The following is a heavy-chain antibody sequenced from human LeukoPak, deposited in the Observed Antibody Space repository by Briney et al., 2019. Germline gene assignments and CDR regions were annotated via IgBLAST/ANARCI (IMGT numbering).Heavy chain of an antibody. Sequence: LPGGSLRLSCAASGFTFNSYAMSWVRQAPGKGLEWVSAISCSGGSTYYADSVKGRFTISRDNSKNTLYLQMNSVRAEDTAVYYSAKDNGPLYDFWSGSYDAFDIWGQGTMVTVSS. D-gene: IGHD3-3*01. CDR1: GFTFNSYA. V-gene: IGHV3-23*01. J-gene: IGHJ3*02. CDR3: AKDNGPLYDFWSGSYDAFDI. CDR2: ISCSGGST.